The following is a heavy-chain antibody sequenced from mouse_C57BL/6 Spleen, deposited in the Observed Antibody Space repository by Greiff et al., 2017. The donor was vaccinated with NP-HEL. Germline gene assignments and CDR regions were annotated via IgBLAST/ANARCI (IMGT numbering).Heavy chain of an antibody. CDR1: GFTFSSYG. CDR3: ARHEGITTVVAPLDY. J-gene: IGHJ4*01. D-gene: IGHD1-1*01. Sequence: EVQRVESGGDLVKPGGSLKLSCAASGFTFSSYGMSWVRQTPDKRLEWVATISSGGSYTYYPDSVKGRFTLSRDNAKNTLYLQMSSLKSEDTAMYYCARHEGITTVVAPLDYWGQGTSVTVSS. CDR2: ISSGGSYT. V-gene: IGHV5-6*01.